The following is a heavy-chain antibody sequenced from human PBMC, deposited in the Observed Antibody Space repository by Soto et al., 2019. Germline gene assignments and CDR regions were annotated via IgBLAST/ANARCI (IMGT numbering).Heavy chain of an antibody. D-gene: IGHD2-2*01. CDR2: IFYRGNT. Sequence: SETLSLTCTVSGGSISSIDYYWSWIRQPPGQGLEWIGFIFYRGNTYYNPSLKSRITISGDTSKSRFALKLESVTAADTAIYYCARSLALGDCSSTSCIDSWGQGIMVTVSS. J-gene: IGHJ4*02. CDR1: GGSISSIDYY. V-gene: IGHV4-30-4*01. CDR3: ARSLALGDCSSTSCIDS.